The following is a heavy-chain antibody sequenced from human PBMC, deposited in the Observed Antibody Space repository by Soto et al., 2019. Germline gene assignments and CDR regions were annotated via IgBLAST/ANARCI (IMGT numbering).Heavy chain of an antibody. D-gene: IGHD2-2*01. Sequence: ASVKVSCKASGGTFSSYAISWVRQAPGQGLEWMGGIIPIFGTANYAQKFQGRVTITADKSTSTAYMELSSLRSEDTAVYYCARGVLIVVVPAATNWFDPWGQGTLVTSPQ. V-gene: IGHV1-69*06. CDR1: GGTFSSYA. CDR3: ARGVLIVVVPAATNWFDP. CDR2: IIPIFGTA. J-gene: IGHJ5*02.